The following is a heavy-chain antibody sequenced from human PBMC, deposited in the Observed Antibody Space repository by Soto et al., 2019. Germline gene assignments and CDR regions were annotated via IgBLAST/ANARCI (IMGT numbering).Heavy chain of an antibody. CDR1: GGSISSSSW. Sequence: QVQLQESGPGLVKPSGTLSLTCAVSGGSISSSSWWSWVRQPPGKGLEWIGEILHIGRATYNPSLESRVTISVDKSKNQFFLKLNSVTAADTAVYYCARVVQDGSNGVCYFPFDYWGQGTLVTVSS. D-gene: IGHD2-8*01. V-gene: IGHV4-4*02. CDR2: ILHIGRA. J-gene: IGHJ4*02. CDR3: ARVVQDGSNGVCYFPFDY.